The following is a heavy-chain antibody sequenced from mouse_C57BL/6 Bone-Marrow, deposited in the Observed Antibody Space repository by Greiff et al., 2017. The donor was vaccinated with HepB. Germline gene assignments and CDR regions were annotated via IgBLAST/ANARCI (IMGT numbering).Heavy chain of an antibody. Sequence: QVQLQQPGAELVMPGASVKLSCKASGYTFTSYCMHWVKQRPGQGLEWIGEIDPSDSYTNYNQKFKGKSTLTVDKSSSTAYMQLSSLTSEDSAVYYCARHYGYDRGFAYWGQGTLVTVSA. CDR1: GYTFTSYC. D-gene: IGHD2-2*01. CDR3: ARHYGYDRGFAY. J-gene: IGHJ3*01. CDR2: IDPSDSYT. V-gene: IGHV1-69*01.